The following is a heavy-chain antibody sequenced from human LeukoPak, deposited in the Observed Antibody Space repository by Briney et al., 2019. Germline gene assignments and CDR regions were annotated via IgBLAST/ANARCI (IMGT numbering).Heavy chain of an antibody. Sequence: GGSLRLSCAASGFTFTHYGMNWVRQAPGKGLEWVSGLTSSGASTYYADSVKGRFTISRDNSTSTVYLQINSLTAEDTAVYYCGRDSRWAQPDYWGQGTLVTVSS. J-gene: IGHJ4*02. V-gene: IGHV3-23*01. CDR2: LTSSGAST. CDR3: GRDSRWAQPDY. D-gene: IGHD5-24*01. CDR1: GFTFTHYG.